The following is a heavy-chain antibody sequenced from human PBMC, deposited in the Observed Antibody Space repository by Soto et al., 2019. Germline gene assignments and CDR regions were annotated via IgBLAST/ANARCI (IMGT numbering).Heavy chain of an antibody. CDR3: ARDSGRGSGSLSSY. D-gene: IGHD3-10*01. V-gene: IGHV1-18*01. Sequence: ASVKVSCNASGYTFTSYVISWVRQAPGQGLEWMGWISAYNGNTNYAQKLQGRVTMTTDTSTSTAYMELRSLRSDDTAVYYCARDSGRGSGSLSSYWGQGTLVTVSS. CDR2: ISAYNGNT. J-gene: IGHJ4*02. CDR1: GYTFTSYV.